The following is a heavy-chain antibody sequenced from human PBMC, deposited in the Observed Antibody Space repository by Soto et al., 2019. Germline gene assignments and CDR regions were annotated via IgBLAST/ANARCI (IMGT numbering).Heavy chain of an antibody. CDR3: ARGFNSALDI. Sequence: PXGSLRLSCAATGFIFSSYWMSWVRQAPGKGLEWVANINQDGSEKYYVDSAKGRFTISRDNAQDSLHLQMSNLGAEDTAVYYCARGFNSALDIWGQGTMVTVSS. CDR1: GFIFSSYW. CDR2: INQDGSEK. V-gene: IGHV3-7*01. J-gene: IGHJ3*02.